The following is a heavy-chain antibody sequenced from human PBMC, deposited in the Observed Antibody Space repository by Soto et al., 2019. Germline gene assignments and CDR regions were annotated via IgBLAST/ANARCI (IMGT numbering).Heavy chain of an antibody. Sequence: GSVKVCSKASGYPFTGYYMHCVREAPGQGLEWMGWINPNSGGTNYAQKFQARVTTTRDTSISTAYMELSRLRSDDTAVYYCARVSSGAPIASYSYYYGMDVWGQGTTVTGSS. V-gene: IGHV1-2*02. CDR3: ARVSSGAPIASYSYYYGMDV. D-gene: IGHD3-3*01. J-gene: IGHJ6*01. CDR2: INPNSGGT. CDR1: GYPFTGYY.